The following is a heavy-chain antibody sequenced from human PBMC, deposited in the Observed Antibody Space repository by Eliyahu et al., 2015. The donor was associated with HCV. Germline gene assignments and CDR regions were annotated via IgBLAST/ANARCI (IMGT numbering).Heavy chain of an antibody. Sequence: QVQLVQSGAEVKKPGSSVXVSXXASGGTFISXAISWVRXAPGXGLEXMGGIIPIFGTANYAQKFQGRVTITADESTSTAYMELSSLRSEDTAVYYCAREAYGSGSPNPSLDYWGQGTLVTVSS. V-gene: IGHV1-69*01. CDR2: IIPIFGTA. CDR1: GGTFISXA. D-gene: IGHD3-10*01. CDR3: AREAYGSGSPNPSLDY. J-gene: IGHJ4*02.